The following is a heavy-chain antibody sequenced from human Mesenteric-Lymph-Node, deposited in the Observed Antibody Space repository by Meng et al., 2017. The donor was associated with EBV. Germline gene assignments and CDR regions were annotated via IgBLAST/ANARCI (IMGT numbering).Heavy chain of an antibody. J-gene: IGHJ4*02. CDR2: ISGSGGST. Sequence: EVQLGESGGGLVKPGGSLSLSCAASGFTFSTYTMNWVRQAPGKGLEWVSAISGSGGSTYYADSVKGRFTISRDNSKNTLYLQMNSLRAEDTAVYYCAKVPESRRLWFSFWGQGTLVTVSS. V-gene: IGHV3-23*04. D-gene: IGHD3-10*01. CDR1: GFTFSTYT. CDR3: AKVPESRRLWFSF.